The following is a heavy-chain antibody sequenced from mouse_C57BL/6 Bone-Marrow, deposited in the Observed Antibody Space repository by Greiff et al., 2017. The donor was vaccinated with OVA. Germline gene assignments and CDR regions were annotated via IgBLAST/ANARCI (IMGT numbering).Heavy chain of an antibody. D-gene: IGHD1-1*01. CDR1: GFTFSSYA. CDR3: ARGRDYGSSSAYWYFDV. Sequence: DVKLVESGGGLVKPGGSLKLSCAASGFTFSSYAMSWVRQTPEKRLEWVATISDGGSYTYYPDNVKGRFTISRDNAKNNLYLQMSHLKSEDTAMYYCARGRDYGSSSAYWYFDVWGTGTTVTVSS. CDR2: ISDGGSYT. V-gene: IGHV5-4*03. J-gene: IGHJ1*03.